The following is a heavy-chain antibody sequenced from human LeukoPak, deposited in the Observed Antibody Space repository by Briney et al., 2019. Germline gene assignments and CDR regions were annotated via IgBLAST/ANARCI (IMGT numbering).Heavy chain of an antibody. CDR2: ISAYNGNT. Sequence: ASVKVSCKASGYTFTSYGINWVRQAPGQGLEWMGWISAYNGNTNYAQKLQGRVTMTTDTSTSTAYMELRSLRSDDTAVYYCARVDSDSGFPFVEYFQHWGQGTLVTVSS. D-gene: IGHD6-19*01. J-gene: IGHJ1*01. CDR3: ARVDSDSGFPFVEYFQH. CDR1: GYTFTSYG. V-gene: IGHV1-18*01.